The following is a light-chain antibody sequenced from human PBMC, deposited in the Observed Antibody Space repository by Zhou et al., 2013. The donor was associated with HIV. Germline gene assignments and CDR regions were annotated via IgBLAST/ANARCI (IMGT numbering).Light chain of an antibody. V-gene: IGKV3-11*01. CDR3: QQRSNWLFT. J-gene: IGKJ3*01. CDR2: DTS. Sequence: EIVLTQSPATLSLSPGERASLSCKASQSIRSDLAWYQQKSGQSPRLLISDTSNRATGIPARFSGSGSGTDFTLTISSLEPEDFAVYYCQQRSNWLFTFGPGTRVDLK. CDR1: QSIRSD.